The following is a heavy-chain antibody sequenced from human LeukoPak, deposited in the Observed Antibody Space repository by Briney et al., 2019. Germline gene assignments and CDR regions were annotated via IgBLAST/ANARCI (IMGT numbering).Heavy chain of an antibody. CDR3: ARGSYLFDY. D-gene: IGHD1-26*01. Sequence: ASVKVSCKASGGTFSSYAISWVRQAPGQGLEWMGRIIPILGIANYAQKFQGRVTMTRGTSTSTVYMELSSLRSEDTAVYYCARGSYLFDYWGQGTLVTVSS. V-gene: IGHV1-69*04. CDR1: GGTFSSYA. J-gene: IGHJ4*02. CDR2: IIPILGIA.